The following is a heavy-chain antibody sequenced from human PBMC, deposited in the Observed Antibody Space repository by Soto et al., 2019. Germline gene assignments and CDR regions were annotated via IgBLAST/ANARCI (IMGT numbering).Heavy chain of an antibody. CDR1: GGSISSYY. Sequence: SETLSLTCTVSGGSISSYYWSWIRQPPGKGLEWIGYIYYSGSIGYADSVKGRFTISRDNAKNSLYLQMNSLRAEDTALYYCAKGLHYYDSSGYLDYWGQGTLVTVSS. J-gene: IGHJ4*02. CDR2: IYYSGSI. D-gene: IGHD3-22*01. V-gene: IGHV4-59*01. CDR3: AKGLHYYDSSGYLDY.